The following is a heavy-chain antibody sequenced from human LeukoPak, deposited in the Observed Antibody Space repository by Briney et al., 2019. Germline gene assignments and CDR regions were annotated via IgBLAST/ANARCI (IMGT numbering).Heavy chain of an antibody. D-gene: IGHD2-2*01. CDR1: GFTFSSYA. CDR2: ISYDGSNK. V-gene: IGHV3-30-3*01. J-gene: IGHJ5*02. Sequence: PGGSLRLSCAASGFTFSSYAMHWVRQAPGKGLEWVAVISYDGSNKYYADSVKGRFTISRDNSKNTLYLQMNSLRAEDTAVCYCARDLLLGPAAISDWFDPWGQGTLVTVSS. CDR3: ARDLLLGPAAISDWFDP.